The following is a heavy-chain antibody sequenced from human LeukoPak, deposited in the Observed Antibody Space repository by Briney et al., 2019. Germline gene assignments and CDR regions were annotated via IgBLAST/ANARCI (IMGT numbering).Heavy chain of an antibody. CDR2: IYYSGST. Sequence: SETLSLTCTVSGGSISSSSYYWGWIRQPPGKGLEWIGSIYYSGSTYYNPSLKSRVTISVDTSKNQFSLKLSSVTAADTAVYYCARDQIGSSGYYSTRWFDSWGQGTLVTVSS. D-gene: IGHD3-22*01. V-gene: IGHV4-39*02. CDR1: GGSISSSSYY. CDR3: ARDQIGSSGYYSTRWFDS. J-gene: IGHJ5*01.